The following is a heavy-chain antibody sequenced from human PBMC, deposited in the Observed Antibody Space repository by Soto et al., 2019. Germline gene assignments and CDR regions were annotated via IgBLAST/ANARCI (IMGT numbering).Heavy chain of an antibody. V-gene: IGHV4-4*02. CDR1: NGSITSGNW. Sequence: QVQLQESGPGLVKPSGTLSLTCAVSNGSITSGNWWSWVRQPTGNGLEWIGAIYQTGSTYYNPSLMRRVSSSVDTSKNNFYLRLSSVTAADTAVYFCARVWGAVAPIAGWFGPWGRGILVTVSS. J-gene: IGHJ5*02. CDR3: ARVWGAVAPIAGWFGP. CDR2: IYQTGST. D-gene: IGHD3-16*01.